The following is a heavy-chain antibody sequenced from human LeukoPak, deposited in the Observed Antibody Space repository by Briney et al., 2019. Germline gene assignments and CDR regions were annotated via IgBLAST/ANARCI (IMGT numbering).Heavy chain of an antibody. Sequence: GGSLRLSCAACGFTFSSYSMNWVRQAPGKGLEWVSSISSSSSYIYYADSVKGRFTISRDNAKNSLYLQMNSLRAKDTAVYYCAIIWNYYDSSGYSGWGQGTLVTVSS. CDR3: AIIWNYYDSSGYSG. V-gene: IGHV3-21*01. CDR1: GFTFSSYS. D-gene: IGHD3-22*01. J-gene: IGHJ4*02. CDR2: ISSSSSYI.